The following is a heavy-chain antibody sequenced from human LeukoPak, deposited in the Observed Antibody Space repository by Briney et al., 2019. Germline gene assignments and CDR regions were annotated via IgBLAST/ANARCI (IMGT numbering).Heavy chain of an antibody. CDR1: GGSISPYY. V-gene: IGHV4-4*07. CDR3: ARAGHGSGSSVDY. CDR2: IYTSGNS. D-gene: IGHD3-10*01. J-gene: IGHJ4*02. Sequence: SETLSLTCTDSGGSISPYYWSWIRQPAGKGLEWIGRIYTSGNSNYNPSHKSRVTMSVDTSKNQFSLKLASVTAADTAVYYCARAGHGSGSSVDYWGQGTLVTVSS.